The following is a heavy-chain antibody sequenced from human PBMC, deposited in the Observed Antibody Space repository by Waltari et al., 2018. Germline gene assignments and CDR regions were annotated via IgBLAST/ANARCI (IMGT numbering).Heavy chain of an antibody. CDR1: GFTFSSHA. CDR3: ARDKEIPFDY. Sequence: QVQLVESGGGVVQPGRSLRASCAASGFTFSSHAMPWVRHAPGKGLEGVAVISYDGSNKYYADSVKGRFTISRDNSKNTLYLQMNSLRAEDTAVYYCARDKEIPFDYWGQGTLVTVSS. CDR2: ISYDGSNK. J-gene: IGHJ4*02. V-gene: IGHV3-30*01.